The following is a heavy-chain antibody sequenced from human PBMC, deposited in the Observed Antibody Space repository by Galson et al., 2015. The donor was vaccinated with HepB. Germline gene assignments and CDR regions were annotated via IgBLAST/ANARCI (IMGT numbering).Heavy chain of an antibody. J-gene: IGHJ6*03. CDR1: GGSFSGYY. CDR2: INHSGST. CDR3: ARHTVTTRSMDV. D-gene: IGHD4-11*01. Sequence: ETLSLTCAVYGGSFSGYYWSWIRQPPGKGLEWIGEINHSGSTNYNPSLKSRVTISVDSSKNQFSLKLSSVTAADTAVYYCARHTVTTRSMDVWGKGTTVTVSS. V-gene: IGHV4-34*01.